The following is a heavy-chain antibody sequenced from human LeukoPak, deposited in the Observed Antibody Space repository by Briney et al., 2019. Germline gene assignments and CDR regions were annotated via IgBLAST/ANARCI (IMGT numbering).Heavy chain of an antibody. Sequence: ASVKVSCKASGGTFSSYAFSWVRQAPGQGLEWMGTIIPIVGIANYAQKFQGRATITADKSTSTAYMELSSLRSEDTAVYYCARDGEMATIYFDYWGQGTLVTVSS. V-gene: IGHV1-69*04. D-gene: IGHD5-24*01. CDR2: IIPIVGIA. J-gene: IGHJ4*02. CDR1: GGTFSSYA. CDR3: ARDGEMATIYFDY.